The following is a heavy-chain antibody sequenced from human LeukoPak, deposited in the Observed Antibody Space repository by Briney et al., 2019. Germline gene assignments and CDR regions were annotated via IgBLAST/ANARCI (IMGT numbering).Heavy chain of an antibody. J-gene: IGHJ4*02. Sequence: ASVTVSCKASGYTFTSYDINWVRQATGQGLEWMGWMNPNSGNTGYAQKFQGRVTMTRNTSISTAYMELSSLRSEDTAVYYCARYWGSSGYYWWFDYWGQGTLVTVSS. CDR1: GYTFTSYD. CDR2: MNPNSGNT. V-gene: IGHV1-8*01. CDR3: ARYWGSSGYYWWFDY. D-gene: IGHD3-22*01.